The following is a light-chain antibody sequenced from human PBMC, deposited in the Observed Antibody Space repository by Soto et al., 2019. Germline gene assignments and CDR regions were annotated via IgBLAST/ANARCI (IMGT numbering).Light chain of an antibody. CDR2: DAS. J-gene: IGKJ1*01. Sequence: IVCTKSTCTLALSPVERAPLSCRASQSVSSSYLAWYQQKPGQAPRLLIYDASNRATGIPARFSGSGSGTDFTLTISSLEPEDFATYYCQHYKMYSPWTFGQRTKVDIK. V-gene: IGKV3-20*01. CDR1: QSVSSSY. CDR3: QHYKMYSPWT.